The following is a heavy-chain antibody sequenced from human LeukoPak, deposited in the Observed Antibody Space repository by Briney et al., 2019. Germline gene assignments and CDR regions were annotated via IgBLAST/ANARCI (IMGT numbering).Heavy chain of an antibody. D-gene: IGHD3-3*01. CDR1: GGSFSGYY. V-gene: IGHV4-34*01. Sequence: SETLSLTCAVYGGSFSGYYWSWIRQPPGKGLEWIGEINHSGSTNYNPSLKSRVTISVDTSKNQFSLKLSSVTAADTAVYYCARVADFRSGYNGRFDYWGQGTLVTVSS. CDR3: ARVADFRSGYNGRFDY. J-gene: IGHJ4*02. CDR2: INHSGST.